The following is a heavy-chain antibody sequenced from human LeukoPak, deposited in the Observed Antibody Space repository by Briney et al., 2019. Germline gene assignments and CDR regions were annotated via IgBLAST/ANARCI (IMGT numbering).Heavy chain of an antibody. CDR3: ARDHGGYYDSSGYS. CDR1: GGSVSSGSYY. J-gene: IGHJ5*02. V-gene: IGHV4-61*01. CDR2: IYYSGST. Sequence: SETLSLTCTVSGGSVSSGSYYWRWIRQPPGRGLEWIGYIYYSGSTTYNPSLKSRVTISVDTSKNQFSLKLSSVTAADTAVYYCARDHGGYYDSSGYSWGQGTLVTVSS. D-gene: IGHD3-22*01.